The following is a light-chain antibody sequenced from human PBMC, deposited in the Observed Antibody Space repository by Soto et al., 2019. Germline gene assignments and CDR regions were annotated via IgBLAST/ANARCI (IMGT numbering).Light chain of an antibody. CDR3: QQYERYPPS. Sequence: DIQMTQSPSSLSASVGDRVTIGCRASQNINTYLAWFQQKPGIAPKSLIYAATNLQGGVPSRFSGTGSGTEFSLTISSLQPEDVATYYCQQYERYPPSFGGGTKLDI. CDR2: AAT. V-gene: IGKV1-16*01. CDR1: QNINTY. J-gene: IGKJ4*01.